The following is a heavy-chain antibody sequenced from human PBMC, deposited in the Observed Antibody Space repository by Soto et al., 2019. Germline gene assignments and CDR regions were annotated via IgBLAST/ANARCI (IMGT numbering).Heavy chain of an antibody. CDR1: GFTFSTYS. V-gene: IGHV3-48*01. Sequence: EVQLVESGGGFIQPGGSLRLSCAASGFTFSTYSMNWVRQAPGKGLEWVSYISSSSSAIYYADSVKGRFTISRDNAKNSLYLQMNSLRAEGTAVYYCARVESRIASRSGYWGQGTLVTVSS. CDR3: ARVESRIASRSGY. J-gene: IGHJ4*02. D-gene: IGHD3-3*02. CDR2: ISSSSSAI.